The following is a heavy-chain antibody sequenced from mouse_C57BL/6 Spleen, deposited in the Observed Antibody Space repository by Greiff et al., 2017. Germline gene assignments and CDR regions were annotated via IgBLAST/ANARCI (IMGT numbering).Heavy chain of an antibody. CDR2: IDPNSGGT. V-gene: IGHV1-72*01. CDR1: GYTFTSYW. Sequence: QVQLKQSGAELVKPGASVKLSCKASGYTFTSYWMHWVKQRPGRGLEWIGRIDPNSGGTKYNEKFKSKATLTVDKPSSTAYMQLSSLTSEDSAVYYCARYGGLYDGYYYAMDYWGQGTSVTVSS. J-gene: IGHJ4*01. D-gene: IGHD2-3*01. CDR3: ARYGGLYDGYYYAMDY.